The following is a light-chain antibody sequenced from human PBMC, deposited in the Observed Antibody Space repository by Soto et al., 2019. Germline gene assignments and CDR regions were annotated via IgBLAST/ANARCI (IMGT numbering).Light chain of an antibody. CDR1: QSLSSY. CDR2: DAS. Sequence: EIVLTQSPATLSLSPGERATLSCRASQSLSSYLAWYQQKPGQAPRLLIYDASNRATGVPARFSGSGSGTDFTLIISSLEPEDFAVYYCPQRSHWPGTFGPGTKVDIK. V-gene: IGKV3-11*01. CDR3: PQRSHWPGT. J-gene: IGKJ3*01.